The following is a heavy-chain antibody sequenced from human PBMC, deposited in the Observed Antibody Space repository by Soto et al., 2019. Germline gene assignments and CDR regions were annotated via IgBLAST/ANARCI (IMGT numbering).Heavy chain of an antibody. D-gene: IGHD3-3*01. J-gene: IGHJ6*02. Sequence: PSETLSLTCAVSGGSISSGGYSWSWIRQPPGKGLEGIGYIYHSGSTYYNPSLKSRVTISVDRSKNQFSLKLSSVTAADTAVYYCARAPTAWSGYLDGGGMDVWGQGTTVTVSS. CDR2: IYHSGST. V-gene: IGHV4-30-2*01. CDR1: GGSISSGGYS. CDR3: ARAPTAWSGYLDGGGMDV.